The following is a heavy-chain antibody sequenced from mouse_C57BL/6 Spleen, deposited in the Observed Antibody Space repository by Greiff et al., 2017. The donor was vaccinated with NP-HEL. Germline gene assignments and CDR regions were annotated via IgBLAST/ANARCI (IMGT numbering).Heavy chain of an antibody. D-gene: IGHD4-1*01. V-gene: IGHV14-2*01. CDR3: ARVWDVYAMDY. CDR2: IDPEDGET. CDR1: GFNIKDYY. J-gene: IGHJ4*01. Sequence: VHVKQSGAELVKPGASVKLSCTASGFNIKDYYMHWVKQRTEQGLEWIGRIDPEDGETKYAPKFQGKATMTADTSSNTAYLQLSSLTSEDTAVYYCARVWDVYAMDYWGQGTSVTVSS.